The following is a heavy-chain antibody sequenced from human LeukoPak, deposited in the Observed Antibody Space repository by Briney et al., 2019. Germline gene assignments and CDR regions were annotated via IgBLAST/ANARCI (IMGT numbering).Heavy chain of an antibody. CDR1: GFTFSRDS. CDR2: ISSSSSFI. D-gene: IGHD6-6*01. J-gene: IGHJ4*02. V-gene: IGHV3-21*01. Sequence: PGGSLRLSCAASGFTFSRDSMNWVRQAPGKGLEWVSSISSSSSFIYYANSVKGRFTISRDNAKNSLHLQMNSLRAEDTAVYYCAREGSSHNDYWGQGTLVTVSS. CDR3: AREGSSHNDY.